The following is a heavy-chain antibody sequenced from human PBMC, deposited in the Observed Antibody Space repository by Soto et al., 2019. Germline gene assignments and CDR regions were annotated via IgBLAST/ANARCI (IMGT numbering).Heavy chain of an antibody. D-gene: IGHD3-22*01. Sequence: PGGSLRLSCAASGFTFSSYAMSWVRQAPGKGLEWVSAISGSGGSTYYADSVKGRSTISRDNSKNTLYLQMNSLRAEDTAVYYCAKEISAYLAYDSSAFDYWGQGTLVTSPQ. CDR1: GFTFSSYA. CDR3: AKEISAYLAYDSSAFDY. CDR2: ISGSGGST. J-gene: IGHJ4*02. V-gene: IGHV3-23*01.